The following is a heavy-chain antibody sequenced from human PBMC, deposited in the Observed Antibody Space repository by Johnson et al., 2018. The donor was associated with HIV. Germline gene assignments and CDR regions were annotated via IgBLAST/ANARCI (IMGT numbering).Heavy chain of an antibody. CDR3: ARHTGYDAFDI. CDR2: VWYDGSNK. D-gene: IGHD2-21*01. J-gene: IGHJ3*02. Sequence: QVQLVESGGGVVPPGRSLRLSCVASGFTFSNYGMHWVRQAPGKGLEWVAAVWYDGSNKYYANSVKGRFTIFRDNSENSLYLQMNSLRAEDTAVYYCARHTGYDAFDIWGQGTMVTVSS. V-gene: IGHV3-33*01. CDR1: GFTFSNYG.